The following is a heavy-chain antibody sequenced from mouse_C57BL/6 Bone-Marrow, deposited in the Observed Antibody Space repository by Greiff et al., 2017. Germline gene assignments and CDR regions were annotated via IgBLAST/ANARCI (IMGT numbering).Heavy chain of an antibody. Sequence: QVQLQQPGAELVMPGASVKLSCKASGYTFTSYWMHWVKQRPGQGLEWIGEIDPSDSYTNYNQKFKGKSTLTVDKSSSTAYMQLSSLTSEDSAVYYCANEVYFWYFDVWGTETTVTVSS. D-gene: IGHD2-3*01. CDR2: IDPSDSYT. V-gene: IGHV1-69*01. CDR1: GYTFTSYW. J-gene: IGHJ1*03. CDR3: ANEVYFWYFDV.